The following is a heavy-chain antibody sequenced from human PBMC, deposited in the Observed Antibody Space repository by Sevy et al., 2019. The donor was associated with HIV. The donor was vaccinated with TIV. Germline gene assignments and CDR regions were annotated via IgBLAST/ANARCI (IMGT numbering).Heavy chain of an antibody. J-gene: IGHJ1*01. Sequence: GWSLRLSCAASGFTFSTYGMHWVRQAPGKGLEWVAVISYDGRHKYYADSVKGRFTISRDNSKNTLDLQMNSLRAEDTAVYYCAKDRDIVIVLGATALRQWGQGTLVTVSS. V-gene: IGHV3-30*18. CDR2: ISYDGRHK. CDR3: AKDRDIVIVLGATALRQ. CDR1: GFTFSTYG. D-gene: IGHD2-15*01.